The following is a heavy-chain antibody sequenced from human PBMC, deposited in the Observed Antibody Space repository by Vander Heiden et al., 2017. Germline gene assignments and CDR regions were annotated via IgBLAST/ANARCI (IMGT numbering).Heavy chain of an antibody. J-gene: IGHJ4*02. V-gene: IGHV4-31*03. CDR1: GGSISSGGYY. Sequence: QVQLQESGPGLVKPSQTLYLTCTVSGGSISSGGYYWSWIRQHPGKGLEWIGYIFHSGANYYNASRKSRPIMSVDTSKNQFSLRLRSVTVEDTAVYFCARFKLNGGRNYYFDSWGQGALVTVSS. CDR2: IFHSGAN. D-gene: IGHD1-26*01. CDR3: ARFKLNGGRNYYFDS.